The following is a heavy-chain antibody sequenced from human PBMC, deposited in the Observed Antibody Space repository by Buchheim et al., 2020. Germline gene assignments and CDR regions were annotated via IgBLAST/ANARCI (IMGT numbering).Heavy chain of an antibody. J-gene: IGHJ6*02. CDR2: VWFEGSNK. CDR1: RFTFTNYD. Sequence: QEQLVESGGGVVRPGRSLRLSCAASRFTFTNYDMHWVRQAPGKGLDWVAVVWFEGSNKYYADSVKGRFTISRDNSKSTLYLQMSSLRAEDTAVYYCARACYDFWSGLQRSYYYGLDVWGQGTT. CDR3: ARACYDFWSGLQRSYYYGLDV. D-gene: IGHD3-3*01. V-gene: IGHV3-33*01.